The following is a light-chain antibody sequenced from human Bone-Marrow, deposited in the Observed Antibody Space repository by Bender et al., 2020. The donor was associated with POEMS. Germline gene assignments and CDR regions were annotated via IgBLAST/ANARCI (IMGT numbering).Light chain of an antibody. CDR2: DVS. CDR3: CSYAAGYV. Sequence: QSALTQPASVSGSPGQSITISCTGTSGDVGGYNYVSWYQQHPGKAPKLIIYDVSSRPSGVSNRFSGSKSGNTASLTISGLQGEDEADYYCCSYAAGYVFGTGTKVTVL. V-gene: IGLV2-14*03. CDR1: SGDVGGYNY. J-gene: IGLJ1*01.